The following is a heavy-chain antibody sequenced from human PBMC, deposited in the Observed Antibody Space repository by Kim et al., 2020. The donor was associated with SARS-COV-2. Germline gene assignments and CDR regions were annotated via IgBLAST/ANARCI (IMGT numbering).Heavy chain of an antibody. D-gene: IGHD3-9*01. V-gene: IGHV3-48*03. CDR3: ARGGGPPPLRGVDV. CDR1: GFTFSSHE. CDR2: ISSSGSII. J-gene: IGHJ6*04. Sequence: GGSLRLSCAASGFTFSSHEMNWVRQAPGKGLEWVSYISSSGSIIEYADSVKGRFTISRDNSKNSLYLQMNSLRVEDTAVYYCARGGGPPPLRGVDVWGEGTTVAVSS.